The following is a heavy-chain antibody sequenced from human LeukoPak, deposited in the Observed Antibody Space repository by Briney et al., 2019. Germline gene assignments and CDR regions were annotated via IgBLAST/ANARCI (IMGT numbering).Heavy chain of an antibody. Sequence: SETLSLTCAVYGVSFSGYYWSWIRQPPGKGLEWIGEINHSGSTNYNPSLKSRVTISVDTSKNQFSLKLSSVTAADTAVYYCAASSLAIFDYWGQGTLVTVSS. CDR2: INHSGST. CDR3: AASSLAIFDY. V-gene: IGHV4-34*01. CDR1: GVSFSGYY. J-gene: IGHJ4*02.